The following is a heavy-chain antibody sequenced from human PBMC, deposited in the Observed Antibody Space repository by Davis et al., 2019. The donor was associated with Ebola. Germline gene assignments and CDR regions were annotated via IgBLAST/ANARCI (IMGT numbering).Heavy chain of an antibody. CDR3: AIIPLRDDYGSGSYDY. CDR2: INHSGST. V-gene: IGHV4-34*01. Sequence: PSETLSLTFAVYGGSFSGYYWSWIRPPSGMGLEWIGEINHSGSTNYDPSLKCRVTISVDTSKNQFSLKLSSVTAADTAVYYCAIIPLRDDYGSGSYDYWGQGTLVTVSS. D-gene: IGHD3-10*01. J-gene: IGHJ4*02. CDR1: GGSFSGYY.